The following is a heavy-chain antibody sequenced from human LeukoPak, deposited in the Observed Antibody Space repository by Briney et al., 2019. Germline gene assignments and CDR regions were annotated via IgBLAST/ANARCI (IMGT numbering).Heavy chain of an antibody. CDR3: ASLVDIVVVPAAMRHYGMDV. J-gene: IGHJ6*02. CDR1: GGSISSYY. CDR2: IYYSGST. V-gene: IGHV4-59*01. D-gene: IGHD2-2*01. Sequence: PSETLSLTCTVSGGSISSYYWSWIRQPPGKGLEWIGYIYYSGSTNYNPSLKSRVTISVDTSKNQFSLKLSSVTAADTAVYYCASLVDIVVVPAAMRHYGMDVWGQGTTVTVSS.